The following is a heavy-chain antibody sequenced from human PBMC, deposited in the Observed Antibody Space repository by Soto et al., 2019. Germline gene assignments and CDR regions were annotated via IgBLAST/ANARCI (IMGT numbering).Heavy chain of an antibody. CDR3: ARGRGYSYGLDP. V-gene: IGHV4-30-4*01. D-gene: IGHD5-18*01. CDR2: ISYSGTT. J-gene: IGHJ5*02. Sequence: SETLSLTCTVSGDSISSNNNYWSWIRQPPGEGLEWIGFISYSGTTSYSPSLKSRVAISLDTSKNQFSLSLSSVTAADTAVYYCARGRGYSYGLDPWGPATLVTVSS. CDR1: GDSISSNNNY.